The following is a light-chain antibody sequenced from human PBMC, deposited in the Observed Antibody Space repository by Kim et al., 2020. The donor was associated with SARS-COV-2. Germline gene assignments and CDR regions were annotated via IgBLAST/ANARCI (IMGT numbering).Light chain of an antibody. CDR3: QAWDSSTAGV. Sequence: SYELTQPPSVSVSPGQTATITCSGDKLGDKYAFWYQQKPGQSPVLVIYQDYERPSGIPERFSGSNSENTATLTISETQAMDEADYYCQAWDSSTAGVFGT. CDR2: QDY. V-gene: IGLV3-1*01. J-gene: IGLJ1*01. CDR1: KLGDKY.